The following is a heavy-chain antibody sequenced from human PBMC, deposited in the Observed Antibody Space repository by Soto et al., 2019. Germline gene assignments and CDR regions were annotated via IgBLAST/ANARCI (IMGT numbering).Heavy chain of an antibody. CDR2: FDPEDGET. J-gene: IGHJ6*03. CDR1: GYTLTELS. Sequence: ASVKVSCKVSGYTLTELSMHWGRQAPGKGLEWMGGFDPEDGETIYAQKLQGRATMTEDTSTDTAYMELSSLRSEDTAVYYCAASTYYGKLTGYQVHYYYIAVWGKGTTVTVSS. V-gene: IGHV1-24*01. D-gene: IGHD3-9*01. CDR3: AASTYYGKLTGYQVHYYYIAV.